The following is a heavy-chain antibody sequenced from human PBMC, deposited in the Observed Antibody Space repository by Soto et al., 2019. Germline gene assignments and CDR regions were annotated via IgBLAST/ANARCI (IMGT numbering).Heavy chain of an antibody. CDR1: GGSISGYY. Sequence: QVQLQESGPGLVKPSETLSLTCTVSGGSISGYYWSWIRQPPGKGLEWIGYIYYSGSTNYNPSLKSRVTISVDTSKNQFSLKLTSVTAADTAVYYCARGSGNYYGYSDYWAQGTLVTVSS. CDR2: IYYSGST. J-gene: IGHJ4*02. D-gene: IGHD3-10*01. V-gene: IGHV4-59*01. CDR3: ARGSGNYYGYSDY.